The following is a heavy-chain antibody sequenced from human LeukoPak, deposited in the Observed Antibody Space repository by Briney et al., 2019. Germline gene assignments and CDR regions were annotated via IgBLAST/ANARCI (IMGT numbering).Heavy chain of an antibody. CDR2: IFYSGST. Sequence: SETLSLTCTVSGGSISTSNYYWGWIRQPPGKGLEWIGNIFYSGSTYYSPSLRSRVTISLDTSRNQFSLKLSSVTATDTAVYYCARVDYYYYMDVWGKGTTVTVSS. J-gene: IGHJ6*03. V-gene: IGHV4-39*07. CDR1: GGSISTSNYY. CDR3: ARVDYYYYMDV.